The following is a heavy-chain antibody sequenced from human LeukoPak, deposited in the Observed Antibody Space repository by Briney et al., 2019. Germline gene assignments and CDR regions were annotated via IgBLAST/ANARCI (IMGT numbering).Heavy chain of an antibody. Sequence: SETLSLTCTVSGGSISSGGYYWSWIRQHPGKGLEWIGYIYYSGSTYYNPSLKSRVTISLDRSKNHFSLKLTSVTAADAAVYYCARGYYYDSSGYPYWCFDLWGRGTLVTVSS. D-gene: IGHD3-22*01. CDR2: IYYSGST. V-gene: IGHV4-31*03. CDR1: GGSISSGGYY. J-gene: IGHJ2*01. CDR3: ARGYYYDSSGYPYWCFDL.